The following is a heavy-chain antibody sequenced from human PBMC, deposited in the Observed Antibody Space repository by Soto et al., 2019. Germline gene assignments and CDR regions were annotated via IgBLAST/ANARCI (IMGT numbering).Heavy chain of an antibody. Sequence: QVQLVQSGAEVKKPGSSVKVSCKASGGTFSSYAISWVRQAPGQGLDWMGGIIPIFGTSNYAKKFQGKVTITADESTSTAYMELSSLRSEDTAVYYCARLTYYYDSSGPIDWFEPWGQGTLVTVSS. CDR3: ARLTYYYDSSGPIDWFEP. J-gene: IGHJ5*02. CDR1: GGTFSSYA. V-gene: IGHV1-69*01. CDR2: IIPIFGTS. D-gene: IGHD3-22*01.